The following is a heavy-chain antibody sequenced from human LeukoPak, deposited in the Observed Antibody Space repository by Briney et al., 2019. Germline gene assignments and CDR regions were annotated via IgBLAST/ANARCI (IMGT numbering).Heavy chain of an antibody. D-gene: IGHD2-2*01. CDR2: IYPGNSDT. CDR3: ARLGTTSGDGMDV. V-gene: IGHV5-51*01. CDR1: GYIFTSYW. Sequence: GEPLKISCKGSGYIFTSYWIGWVRQMRGKGLELMGIIYPGNSDTRYRPSFQGQVTISADKSITTAHLQWSSLKASDTAMYYCARLGTTSGDGMDVWGKGTTVTVSS. J-gene: IGHJ6*04.